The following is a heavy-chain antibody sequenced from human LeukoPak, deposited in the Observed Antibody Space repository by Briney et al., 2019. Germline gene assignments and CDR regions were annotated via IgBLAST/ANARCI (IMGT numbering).Heavy chain of an antibody. CDR1: GFTFSTYA. CDR2: ISGSGGST. J-gene: IGHJ4*02. D-gene: IGHD6-19*01. CDR3: ANDLPRQGWY. Sequence: GGSLRLSCAASGFTFSTYAMSWVRQAPGKGLEWVSAISGSGGSTHYADSVKGRLTISRDNSKNTLYLQMNSLRAEDTAVYYCANDLPRQGWYWGQGTLVTVSS. V-gene: IGHV3-23*01.